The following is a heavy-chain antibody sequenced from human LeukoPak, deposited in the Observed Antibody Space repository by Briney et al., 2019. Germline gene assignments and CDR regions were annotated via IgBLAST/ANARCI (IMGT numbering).Heavy chain of an antibody. CDR3: ARGLPWGQNSLYGMDV. CDR2: ISAYNGNT. Sequence: ASVKVSCKASVYTFTSYGVSWVRQAPGQGLEWMGWISAYNGNTNYAQKVQARVTMTRDTSTSTAYMELRSLRSDDTAVYYCARGLPWGQNSLYGMDVWGQGTTVTVSS. J-gene: IGHJ6*02. V-gene: IGHV1-18*01. CDR1: VYTFTSYG. D-gene: IGHD7-27*01.